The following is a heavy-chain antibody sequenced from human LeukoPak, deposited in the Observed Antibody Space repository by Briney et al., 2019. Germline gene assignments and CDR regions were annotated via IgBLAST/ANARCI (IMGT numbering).Heavy chain of an antibody. CDR2: ISAYNGNT. V-gene: IGHV1-18*01. Sequence: RGASVKVSCKASGYTFTSYGISWVRQAPGQGLEWMGWISAYNGNTNYAQKLQGRVTMTTDTSTSTAYMELRSLRSDDTAVYYCAKEGGTVTNYYGMDVWGQGTTVTVSS. CDR1: GYTFTSYG. J-gene: IGHJ6*02. CDR3: AKEGGTVTNYYGMDV. D-gene: IGHD4-17*01.